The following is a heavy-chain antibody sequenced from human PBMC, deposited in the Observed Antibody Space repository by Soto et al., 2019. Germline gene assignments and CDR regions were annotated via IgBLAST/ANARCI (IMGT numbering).Heavy chain of an antibody. D-gene: IGHD3-22*01. V-gene: IGHV1-69*13. CDR3: ARTVVVHLYYFDY. Sequence: ASVKVSCKASGGTFSSYAISWVRQAPGQGLEWMGGIIPIFGTANYAQKFQGRVTITADESTSTAYMELSSLRSEDTAVYYCARTVVVHLYYFDYWGQGTLVTVS. CDR1: GGTFSSYA. CDR2: IIPIFGTA. J-gene: IGHJ4*02.